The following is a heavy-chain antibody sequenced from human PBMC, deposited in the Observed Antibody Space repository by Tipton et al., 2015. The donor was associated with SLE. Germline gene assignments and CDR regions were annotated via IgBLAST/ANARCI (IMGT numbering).Heavy chain of an antibody. V-gene: IGHV4-59*11. J-gene: IGHJ6*02. CDR2: IYYSGRT. D-gene: IGHD3-16*01. CDR3: ARAPEGDLLGGMDV. Sequence: TLSLTCTVSGGSISSHYWSWIRQPPGKGLEWIGYIYYSGRTNYNPSLKSRVTISLDTSRNQFSLKVRSLTAADTAVYYCARAPEGDLLGGMDVWGQGTPVTVSS. CDR1: GGSISSHY.